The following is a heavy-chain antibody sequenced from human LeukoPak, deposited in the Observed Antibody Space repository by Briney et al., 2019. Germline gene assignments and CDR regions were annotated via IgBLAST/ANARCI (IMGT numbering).Heavy chain of an antibody. D-gene: IGHD3-10*02. Sequence: PGGSLRLSCAASGFTFSNYGMSWVRQAPGKGLEWVSAISGSGGSTHYADSVKGRFTISRDNSKNTLYLQMNSLRAEDTAVYYCAKSSGYYVREPFDIWGQGTMVTVSS. V-gene: IGHV3-23*01. CDR3: AKSSGYYVREPFDI. CDR2: ISGSGGST. J-gene: IGHJ3*02. CDR1: GFTFSNYG.